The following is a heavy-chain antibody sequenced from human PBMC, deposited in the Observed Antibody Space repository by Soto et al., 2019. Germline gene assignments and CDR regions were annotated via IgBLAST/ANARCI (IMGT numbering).Heavy chain of an antibody. J-gene: IGHJ4*02. Sequence: EVQLVESGGGLVQPGRSLRLSCAASGFTFDDYAMHWVRQAPGKGLEWVSGISWNSGSIGYADSVKGRFTISRDNAKNSLYLQMNSLRAEDTALYYCAKGDYDFWSGYNLFDYWGQGTLVTVSS. V-gene: IGHV3-9*01. D-gene: IGHD3-3*01. CDR2: ISWNSGSI. CDR3: AKGDYDFWSGYNLFDY. CDR1: GFTFDDYA.